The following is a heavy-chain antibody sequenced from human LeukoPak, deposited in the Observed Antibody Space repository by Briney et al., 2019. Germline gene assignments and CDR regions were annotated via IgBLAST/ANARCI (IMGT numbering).Heavy chain of an antibody. Sequence: ASVKVSRKVSVFTLTELSMHWVRQAPGKGLEWMGGFDPEDGETIYAQKFQGRVTMTEDTSTDTAYMELSSLRSEDTAVCYCATVRDSSAERYYFDYWGQGTLVTVSS. J-gene: IGHJ4*02. CDR2: FDPEDGET. V-gene: IGHV1-24*01. CDR1: VFTLTELS. CDR3: ATVRDSSAERYYFDY. D-gene: IGHD3-22*01.